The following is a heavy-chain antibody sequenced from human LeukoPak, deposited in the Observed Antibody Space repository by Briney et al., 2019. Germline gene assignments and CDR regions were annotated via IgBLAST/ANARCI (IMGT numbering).Heavy chain of an antibody. J-gene: IGHJ3*02. CDR3: APEHYYDSSGYYGGGAFDI. Sequence: VASVKVSCKASGYTFTGYYMHWVRQAPGQGLEWMGWINPNSGGTNYAQKFQGRVTMTRDTSISTAYMELSRLRSDDTAVYYCAPEHYYDSSGYYGGGAFDIWGQGTMVTVSS. D-gene: IGHD3-22*01. CDR1: GYTFTGYY. V-gene: IGHV1-2*02. CDR2: INPNSGGT.